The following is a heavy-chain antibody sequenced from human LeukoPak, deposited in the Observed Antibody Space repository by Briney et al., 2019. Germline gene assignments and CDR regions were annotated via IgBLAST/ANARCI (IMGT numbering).Heavy chain of an antibody. D-gene: IGHD6-19*01. Sequence: GGSLRLSCAASGFAFSGYWMHWVRQPPGKGLVWVSRITGDGSSTTYADSVKGRFTISRDNSKNTLYLQMNSLRAEDTAVYYCAKGDGYSSGWYVTWGQGTLVTVSS. J-gene: IGHJ5*02. CDR1: GFAFSGYW. V-gene: IGHV3-74*01. CDR2: ITGDGSST. CDR3: AKGDGYSSGWYVT.